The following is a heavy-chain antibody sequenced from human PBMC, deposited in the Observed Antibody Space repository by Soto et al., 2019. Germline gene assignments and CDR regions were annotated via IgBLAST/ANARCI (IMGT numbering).Heavy chain of an antibody. Sequence: QVQLVESGGGVVQPGRSLRLSCEVSGFNFSTYDMHWVRQAPGQGLEWVAVISYDGSKKYYAESVKGRFSISRDNSKNTLYLQMNSPRAEDTAVYYCAKEGMVTTAVDYYSSDMDVWGQGTTVTVSS. D-gene: IGHD2-21*02. J-gene: IGHJ6*02. CDR1: GFNFSTYD. V-gene: IGHV3-30*18. CDR2: ISYDGSKK. CDR3: AKEGMVTTAVDYYSSDMDV.